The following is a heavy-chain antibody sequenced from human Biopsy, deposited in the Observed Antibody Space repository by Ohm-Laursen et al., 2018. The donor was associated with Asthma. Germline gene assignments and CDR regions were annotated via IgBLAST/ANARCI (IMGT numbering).Heavy chain of an antibody. Sequence: SLRLSCTASGFTFGSYGMHWVRQAPGKGLEWVAVISYDGSNKYYADSVKGRFTISRDNSKNTLYLQMNSLRAEDTAVYYCASQSSGPDFWSGYYYFDYWGQGTLVTVSS. CDR3: ASQSSGPDFWSGYYYFDY. CDR1: GFTFGSYG. V-gene: IGHV3-30*03. CDR2: ISYDGSNK. D-gene: IGHD3-3*01. J-gene: IGHJ4*02.